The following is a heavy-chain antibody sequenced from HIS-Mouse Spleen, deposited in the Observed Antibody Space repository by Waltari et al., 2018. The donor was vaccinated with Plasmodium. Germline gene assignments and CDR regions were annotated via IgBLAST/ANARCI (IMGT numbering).Heavy chain of an antibody. CDR2: IKQDGSEK. J-gene: IGHJ4*02. CDR1: GFPFSSYW. D-gene: IGHD6-13*01. CDR3: ARGRYSSSWYYFDY. V-gene: IGHV3-7*01. Sequence: EVKLVESGGGLVQPGGSLRLSCAASGFPFSSYWLSWVRQAPGKGLEWVANIKQDGSEKYYVDSVKGRFTISRDNAKNSLYLQMNSLRAEDTAVYYCARGRYSSSWYYFDYWGQGTLVTVSS.